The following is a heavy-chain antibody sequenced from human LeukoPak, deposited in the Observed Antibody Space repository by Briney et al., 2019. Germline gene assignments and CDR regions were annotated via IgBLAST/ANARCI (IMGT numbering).Heavy chain of an antibody. CDR3: ARDGPSSYDLHWFDS. CDR1: GFTFSSYS. J-gene: IGHJ5*01. D-gene: IGHD5-12*01. Sequence: GGSLRLSCAASGFTFSSYSMNWVRQAPGKGLEWVSSISSSSSYIYYADSVKGRFTISRDNAKNSLYLQMNSLRAEDTAVYYCARDGPSSYDLHWFDSWGQGTLVTVSS. V-gene: IGHV3-21*01. CDR2: ISSSSSYI.